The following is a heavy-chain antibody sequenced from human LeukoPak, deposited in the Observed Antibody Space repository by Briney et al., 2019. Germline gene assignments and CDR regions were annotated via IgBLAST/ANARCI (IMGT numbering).Heavy chain of an antibody. CDR2: IYSGGST. CDR3: ARADSSSWALSFDY. J-gene: IGHJ4*02. D-gene: IGHD6-13*01. Sequence: GESLRLSCAASGFSVSDHYMSWIRQAPGRGLEWVSTIYSGGSTYYVDSVKGRFTISRDSSQNTLYLHMNSLRADDTAVYYCARADSSSWALSFDYWGQGTLVTVSS. V-gene: IGHV3-53*01. CDR1: GFSVSDHY.